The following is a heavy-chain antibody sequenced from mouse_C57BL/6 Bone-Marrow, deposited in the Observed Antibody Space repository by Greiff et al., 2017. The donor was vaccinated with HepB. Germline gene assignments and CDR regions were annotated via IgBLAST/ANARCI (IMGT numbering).Heavy chain of an antibody. CDR2: IDPSDSYT. V-gene: IGHV1-69*01. CDR1: GYTFTSYW. J-gene: IGHJ2*01. CDR3: AREVPYYGPDY. D-gene: IGHD1-1*01. Sequence: VQLQQSGAELVMPGASVKLSCKASGYTFTSYWMHWVKQRPGQGLEWIGEIDPSDSYTNYNQKFKGKSTLTVDKSSSTAYMQLSSLTSEDSAVYYCAREVPYYGPDYWGQGTTLTVSS.